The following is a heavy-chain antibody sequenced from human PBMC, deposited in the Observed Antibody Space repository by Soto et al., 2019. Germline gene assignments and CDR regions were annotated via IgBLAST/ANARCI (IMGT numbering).Heavy chain of an antibody. V-gene: IGHV1-8*01. D-gene: IGHD1-26*01. CDR2: MNPNIGNT. CDR1: GYTFTSYD. J-gene: IGHJ4*02. CDR3: VREISGRYRSES. Sequence: QVQLVQSGAEVKKPGASVKVSGKASGYTFTSYDINWVRQATGQGLEWMGWMNPNIGNTGYAQKFQGRVTITRNTSISTAYMELSSMRSEDTVVHYCVREISGRYRSESWGQASLVSVSP.